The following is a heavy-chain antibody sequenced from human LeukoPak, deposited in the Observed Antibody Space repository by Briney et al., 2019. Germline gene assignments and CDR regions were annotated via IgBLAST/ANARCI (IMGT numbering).Heavy chain of an antibody. V-gene: IGHV4-34*01. Sequence: SETLSLTCAVYGGSFSGYYWSWIRQPPGKGLEWIGEINHSGSTNYNPSLKSRVTISVDTSKNQFSLKLSSVTAADTAVYYCARAIAVAGLLYYSDYWGQGTLVTVSS. J-gene: IGHJ4*02. CDR1: GGSFSGYY. CDR2: INHSGST. CDR3: ARAIAVAGLLYYSDY. D-gene: IGHD6-19*01.